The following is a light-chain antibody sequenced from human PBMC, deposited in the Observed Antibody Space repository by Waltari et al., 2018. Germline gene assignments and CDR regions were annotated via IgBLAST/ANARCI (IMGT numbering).Light chain of an antibody. CDR2: GNN. V-gene: IGLV1-40*01. CDR3: QSYDSSLGVVL. Sequence: QSMLTQPPSVSGAPGQRVTISCTGSRTNIGAGYDVHWYQQLPGIAPKLLIFGNNNRPSGVPERFSGSKSDASASLAISGLQAEDEADYYCQSYDSSLGVVLFGGGTKLTVL. J-gene: IGLJ3*02. CDR1: RTNIGAGYD.